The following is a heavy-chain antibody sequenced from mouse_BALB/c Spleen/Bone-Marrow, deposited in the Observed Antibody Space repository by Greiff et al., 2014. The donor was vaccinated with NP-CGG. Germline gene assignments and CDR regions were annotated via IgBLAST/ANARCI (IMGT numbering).Heavy chain of an antibody. D-gene: IGHD4-1*01. CDR3: ARELGAWFAY. V-gene: IGHV2-9*02. J-gene: IGHJ3*01. CDR1: GFSLTSYG. CDR2: IRAGGNT. Sequence: VKLMESGPGLVAPSQSLSITCTVSGFSLTSYGVHWVRQPPGKGLEWLGIIRAGGNTNYNSALMSRLSISKDNSKSQVFLKMNSLQTDDTAMYYCARELGAWFAYWGQGTLVTVSA.